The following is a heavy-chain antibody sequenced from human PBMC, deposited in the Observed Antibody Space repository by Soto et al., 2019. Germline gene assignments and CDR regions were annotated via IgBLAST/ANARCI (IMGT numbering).Heavy chain of an antibody. CDR1: GGAVSIDSNF. CDR2: IYYSGPS. D-gene: IGHD4-4*01. CDR3: AGGYSHYAH. V-gene: IGHV4-61*01. J-gene: IGHJ4*02. Sequence: SVTLSLTCTVSGGAVSIDSNFWSWIRQPPGQGLEWIGYIYYSGPSRYNPSLESRVTISIVSSKNQVSLTLTSVTAADTAVYYCAGGYSHYAHWGLGTLVFLYS.